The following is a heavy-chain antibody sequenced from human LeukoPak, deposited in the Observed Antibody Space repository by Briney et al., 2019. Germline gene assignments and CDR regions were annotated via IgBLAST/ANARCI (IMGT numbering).Heavy chain of an antibody. CDR3: AREREGDRYGGYVVGGWDY. Sequence: GASVKVSCKASGGTFSSYAISWVRQAPGQGLEWMGGIIPIFGTANYAQKFQGRVTITADKSTSTAYMELSSLRSEDTAVYYCAREREGDRYGGYVVGGWDYWGQGTLVTVSS. CDR2: IIPIFGTA. J-gene: IGHJ4*02. V-gene: IGHV1-69*06. D-gene: IGHD4-17*01. CDR1: GGTFSSYA.